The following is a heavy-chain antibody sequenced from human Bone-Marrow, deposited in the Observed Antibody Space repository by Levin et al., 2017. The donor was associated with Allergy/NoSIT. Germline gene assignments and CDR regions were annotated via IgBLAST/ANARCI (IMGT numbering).Heavy chain of an antibody. CDR1: GFTFSSYA. CDR2: IRSNGGST. V-gene: IGHV3-64*02. J-gene: IGHJ4*02. D-gene: IGHD2-8*02. Sequence: GGSLRLSCAASGFTFSSYAMHWVRQAPGKGLDYVSGIRSNGGSTHYADSVKGRFTVSRDNSKNTMYLQMVSLGAEDTAVYFCTRSAVGYYFDFWGLGTLVTVSA. CDR3: TRSAVGYYFDF.